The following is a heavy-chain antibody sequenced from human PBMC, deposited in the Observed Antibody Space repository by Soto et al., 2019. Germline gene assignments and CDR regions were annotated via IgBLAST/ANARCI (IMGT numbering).Heavy chain of an antibody. V-gene: IGHV4-34*01. CDR3: ARATVTTGVRYYGMDV. CDR1: GGSFSGYY. J-gene: IGHJ6*02. Sequence: SETLSLTCAVYGGSFSGYYWSWIRQPPGKGLEWIGEINHSGSTNYNPSLKSRVTISVDTSKNQFSLKLSSVTAADTAVYYCARATVTTGVRYYGMDVWGQGTTVTVSS. CDR2: INHSGST. D-gene: IGHD4-17*01.